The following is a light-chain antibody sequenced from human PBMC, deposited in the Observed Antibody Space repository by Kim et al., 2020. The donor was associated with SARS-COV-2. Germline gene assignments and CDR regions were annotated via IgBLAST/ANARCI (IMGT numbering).Light chain of an antibody. J-gene: IGLJ2*01. CDR3: QAWDSSTVV. CDR1: KLGDKY. CDR2: QDS. Sequence: VSPGQTASITCSGDKLGDKYACWYQQKPGQSPVLVIYQDSRRPSGIPERFSGSNSENTATLTISGTQAMDEADYYCQAWDSSTVVFGGGTQLTVL. V-gene: IGLV3-1*01.